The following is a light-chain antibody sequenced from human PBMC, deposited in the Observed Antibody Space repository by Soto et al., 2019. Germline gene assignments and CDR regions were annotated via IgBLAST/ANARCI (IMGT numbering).Light chain of an antibody. CDR3: QHYGSSPPVYT. CDR2: GAS. V-gene: IGKV3-20*01. CDR1: QSVYTNY. J-gene: IGKJ2*01. Sequence: EIVLTQSPGTLSLSPGERATLSCRASQSVYTNYLAWYQQKPGQAPRLLIYGASRRATGIPDRFSGSGSGTDVTLTISRLEPEDFAVYNCQHYGSSPPVYTFGHGTKLEIK.